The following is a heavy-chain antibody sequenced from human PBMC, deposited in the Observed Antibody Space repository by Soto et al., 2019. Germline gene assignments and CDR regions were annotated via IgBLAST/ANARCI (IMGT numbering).Heavy chain of an antibody. Sequence: QVQLVQSGAEVKKPGSSVKVSCKASGATFSGYAINWVRQAPGQGHEWLGRIVPIFETLNYAERFQGRVAITADEATTTVYMELTNLTHEDTAVYYCVVMGNVAVSNPRSFDYWGQGTQVTVSS. CDR1: GATFSGYA. CDR3: VVMGNVAVSNPRSFDY. D-gene: IGHD6-19*01. CDR2: IVPIFETL. V-gene: IGHV1-69*18. J-gene: IGHJ4*02.